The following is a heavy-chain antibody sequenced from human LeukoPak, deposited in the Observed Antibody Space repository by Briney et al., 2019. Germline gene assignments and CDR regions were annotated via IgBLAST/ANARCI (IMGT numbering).Heavy chain of an antibody. V-gene: IGHV3-53*01. CDR2: IYSGGGT. J-gene: IGHJ4*02. CDR1: GFTFSTYT. D-gene: IGHD3-22*01. Sequence: GGSLRLSCAASGFTFSTYTMNWVRQAPGEGLEWVSIIYSGGGTYYADSVKGRFTISRDNSKNTLYLQMNSLRADDTAVYYCARGCYYERSGYCPFDYWGPGTLVTVSS. CDR3: ARGCYYERSGYCPFDY.